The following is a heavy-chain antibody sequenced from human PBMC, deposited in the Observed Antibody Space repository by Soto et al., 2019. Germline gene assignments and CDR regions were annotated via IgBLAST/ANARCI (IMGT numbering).Heavy chain of an antibody. Sequence: QVQLQESGPGLVKPSETLSLTCTVSGGSISSYYWSWIRQPPGKGLEWIGYIYYSGSTNYNPSLKSRVTISVDTSKNQFSLKLSSVTAADTAVYYCARVLVPHSSSWYLGFEGPYYYYYYMDVWGKGTTVTVSS. CDR2: IYYSGST. CDR1: GGSISSYY. CDR3: ARVLVPHSSSWYLGFEGPYYYYYYMDV. D-gene: IGHD6-13*01. V-gene: IGHV4-59*01. J-gene: IGHJ6*03.